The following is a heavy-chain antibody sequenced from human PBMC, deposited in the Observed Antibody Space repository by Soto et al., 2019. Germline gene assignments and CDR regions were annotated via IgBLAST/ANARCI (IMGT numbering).Heavy chain of an antibody. Sequence: EVQLVESGGDLVKPGGCLRLSCAASGISFTNAWMSWVRQAPGKGLEWVGRIKNKADGGTTDYAAPVRGRFTISRDDSKSTLFLQINSLETEDPAVYYCTTDPGDYEDFWGQGTLVTVSS. CDR1: GISFTNAW. CDR2: IKNKADGGTT. CDR3: TTDPGDYEDF. V-gene: IGHV3-15*01. J-gene: IGHJ4*02. D-gene: IGHD4-17*01.